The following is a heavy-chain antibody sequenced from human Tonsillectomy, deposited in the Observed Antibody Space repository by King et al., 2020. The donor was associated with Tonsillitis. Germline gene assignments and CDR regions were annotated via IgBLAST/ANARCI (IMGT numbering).Heavy chain of an antibody. V-gene: IGHV3-48*03. CDR3: AREGIDYYDSSGYYRVDAFDI. CDR1: GFTFSSYE. J-gene: IGHJ3*02. Sequence: VQLVESGGGLVQPGGSLRLSCAASGFTFSSYEMNWVRQAPGKGLEWVSYISSSGSTLYYADSVKGRFTISRDNAQNSLFLQMNSLRAEDTAVYYCAREGIDYYDSSGYYRVDAFDIWGQGTMVTVSS. CDR2: ISSSGSTL. D-gene: IGHD3-22*01.